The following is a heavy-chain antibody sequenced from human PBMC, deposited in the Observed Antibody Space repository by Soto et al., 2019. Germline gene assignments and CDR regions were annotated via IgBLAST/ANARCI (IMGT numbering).Heavy chain of an antibody. Sequence: QVQLVQSGAEVKKPGASVIVSCKASGYTFTIYYIQWVRQAPGQGLEWMGRINPTGGATSYAQKFQGRVTMTSDTSTSTVYMEVNSLRSEDTAVYYCARALAPYKSSDFWGHGTLVTVSS. CDR3: ARALAPYKSSDF. J-gene: IGHJ4*01. CDR2: INPTGGAT. V-gene: IGHV1-46*01. CDR1: GYTFTIYY. D-gene: IGHD1-1*01.